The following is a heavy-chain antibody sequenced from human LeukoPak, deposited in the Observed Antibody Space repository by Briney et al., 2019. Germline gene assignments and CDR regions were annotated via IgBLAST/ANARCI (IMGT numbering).Heavy chain of an antibody. J-gene: IGHJ5*02. V-gene: IGHV4-59*08. CDR3: ARHGLIAVAGTGWFDP. CDR2: IYYSGST. CDR1: GGSISSYY. D-gene: IGHD6-19*01. Sequence: SETPSLTCTASGGSISSYYWSWIRQPPGRGLEWIGYIYYSGSTNYNPSLKSRVTISVDTSKNQFSLKLSSVTAADTAVYYCARHGLIAVAGTGWFDPWGQGTLVTVSS.